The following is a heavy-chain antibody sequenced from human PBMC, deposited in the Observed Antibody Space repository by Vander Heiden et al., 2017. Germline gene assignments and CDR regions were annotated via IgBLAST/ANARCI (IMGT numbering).Heavy chain of an antibody. V-gene: IGHV3-74*01. J-gene: IGHJ5*02. Sequence: EVQLVESGGGLVQPGGSLRLSCAASGFTFSSYWMHWVRQAPGKGLGWVSRINSDGGSTSYADSVKGRFTISRDNAKNTLYLQMNSLRAEDTAVYYCAREGNWGGSWFDPWGQGTLVTVSS. D-gene: IGHD7-27*01. CDR3: AREGNWGGSWFDP. CDR2: INSDGGST. CDR1: GFTFSSYW.